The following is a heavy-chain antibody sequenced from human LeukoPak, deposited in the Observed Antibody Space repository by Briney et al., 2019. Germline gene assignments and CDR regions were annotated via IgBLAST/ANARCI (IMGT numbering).Heavy chain of an antibody. V-gene: IGHV3-33*06. Sequence: PGRSLRLSCAASGFTFSTYGMHWVRQAPGKGLEWVAVIWYDGSHKYYADSVKGRFTISRDNSKNTLYLQMNSLRAEDAAVYYCVKRVAGLNYFDYWGQGSLVTVSS. CDR2: IWYDGSHK. CDR3: VKRVAGLNYFDY. CDR1: GFTFSTYG. D-gene: IGHD6-19*01. J-gene: IGHJ4*02.